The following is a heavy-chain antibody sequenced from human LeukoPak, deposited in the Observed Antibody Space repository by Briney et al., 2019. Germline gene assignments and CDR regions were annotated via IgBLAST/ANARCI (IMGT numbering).Heavy chain of an antibody. Sequence: PSETLSLTCAVYGGSFSGYYWSWIRQPPGKGPEWTGEINHSGSTNYNPSLKSRVTISVDTSKNQFSLKLSSVTAADTAVYYCARGQQWLRHFDYWGQGTLVTVSS. V-gene: IGHV4-34*01. D-gene: IGHD6-19*01. J-gene: IGHJ4*02. CDR3: ARGQQWLRHFDY. CDR1: GGSFSGYY. CDR2: INHSGST.